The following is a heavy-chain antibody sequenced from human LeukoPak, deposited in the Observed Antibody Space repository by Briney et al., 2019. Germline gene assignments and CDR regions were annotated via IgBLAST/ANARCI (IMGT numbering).Heavy chain of an antibody. CDR1: GVSMRTYY. J-gene: IGHJ4*02. V-gene: IGHV4-59*08. Sequence: SETLSLTCTVSGVSMRTYYWSWIRQPPGKGLEWIGYVSYSGNTDYNPSLKSRLTISIDTSETQFSLKLTSVTAADTAIYYCASQGSDSGWFYFWGQGTLVTVPS. CDR2: VSYSGNT. CDR3: ASQGSDSGWFYF. D-gene: IGHD6-19*01.